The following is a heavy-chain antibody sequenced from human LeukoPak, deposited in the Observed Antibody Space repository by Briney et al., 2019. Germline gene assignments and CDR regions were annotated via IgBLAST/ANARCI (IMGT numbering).Heavy chain of an antibody. CDR1: GYTFTSYG. J-gene: IGHJ6*03. Sequence: ASVKVSCKASGYTFTSYGISWARQAPGQGLEWMGWISAYNGNTNYAQKLQGRVTMTTDTSTSTAYMELRSLRSDDTAVYYCARVLVGATRASYYYYMDVWGKGTTVTVSS. V-gene: IGHV1-18*01. CDR3: ARVLVGATRASYYYYMDV. CDR2: ISAYNGNT. D-gene: IGHD1-26*01.